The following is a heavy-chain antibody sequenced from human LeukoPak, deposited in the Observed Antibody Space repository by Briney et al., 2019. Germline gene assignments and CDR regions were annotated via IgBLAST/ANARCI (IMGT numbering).Heavy chain of an antibody. Sequence: GGSLRLSCAASGFSFSSYLKSWVRPAPGKGREWVANIKQDGSEKYYVDSVKSRFTISRDNAKNSLYLQMNSLRAEDTAVYYCALSEWDRDYWGQGTLVTVSS. CDR2: IKQDGSEK. J-gene: IGHJ4*02. D-gene: IGHD1-26*01. V-gene: IGHV3-7*01. CDR1: GFSFSSYL. CDR3: ALSEWDRDY.